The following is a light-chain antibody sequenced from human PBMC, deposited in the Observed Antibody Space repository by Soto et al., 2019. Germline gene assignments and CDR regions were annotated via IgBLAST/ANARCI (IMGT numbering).Light chain of an antibody. Sequence: DIQMTQSPATLSASVGDRVTITCRSSQSISSWLAWYQQKPGKAPKLLIYKASTLKSGVPSRVSGSGSGTEFTLTISSLQPDDFATYYCQHYNSYSEAFGQGTKV. CDR3: QHYNSYSEA. V-gene: IGKV1-5*03. J-gene: IGKJ1*01. CDR2: KAS. CDR1: QSISSW.